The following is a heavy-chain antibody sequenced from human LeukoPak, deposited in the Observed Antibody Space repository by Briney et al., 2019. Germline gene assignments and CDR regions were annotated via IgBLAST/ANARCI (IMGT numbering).Heavy chain of an antibody. V-gene: IGHV4-4*02. J-gene: IGHJ5*02. CDR3: AREGYCSGGSCYQETNWFDP. Sequence: SETLSLTCAVSGGSISSSNWWSWVRQPPGKGLEWIGEIYHSGSTNYNPSLKSRVTISVDKSKNQFSLKLSSVTAADTAVYYCAREGYCSGGSCYQETNWFDPWGQGTLVTVSS. CDR1: GGSISSSNW. D-gene: IGHD2-15*01. CDR2: IYHSGST.